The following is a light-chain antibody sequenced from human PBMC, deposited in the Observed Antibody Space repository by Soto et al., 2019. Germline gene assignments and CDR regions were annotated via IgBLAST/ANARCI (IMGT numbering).Light chain of an antibody. CDR2: GAS. CDR3: QQYGKLPIT. J-gene: IGKJ5*01. CDR1: QSVMSNY. V-gene: IGKV3-20*01. Sequence: ETVLTQSPGTLSLSPGERATLSCRASQSVMSNYVAWYHQKPGQAPRLLISGASTRAAGIPDRFSGSGSGTDFTLTISSLEPEDFAVYYCQQYGKLPITFGQGTRLEI.